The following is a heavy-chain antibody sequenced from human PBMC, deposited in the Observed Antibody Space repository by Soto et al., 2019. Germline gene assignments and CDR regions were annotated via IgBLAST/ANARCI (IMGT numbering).Heavy chain of an antibody. CDR2: ISSTTNYI. J-gene: IGHJ4*02. V-gene: IGHV3-21*06. CDR1: GFTFTRYS. Sequence: VVSLRLSCAASGFTFTRYSMNWVRQAPGKGLEWVSSISSTTNYIYYGDSMKGRFTISRDNAKNSLYLEMNSLRAEDTAVYYCARESEDLTSNFDDWGQGTLVTV. CDR3: ARESEDLTSNFDD.